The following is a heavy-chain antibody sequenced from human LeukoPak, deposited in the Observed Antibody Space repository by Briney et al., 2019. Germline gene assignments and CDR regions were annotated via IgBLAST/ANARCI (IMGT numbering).Heavy chain of an antibody. CDR1: GYXFVAYY. CDR2: IHPNTGAT. CDR3: ARDEGFYETSNFYVLDY. D-gene: IGHD2/OR15-2a*01. J-gene: IGHJ4*02. V-gene: IGHV1-2*02. Sequence: ASVKVSCKTSGYXFVAYYLHWVRQAPGQGLEWVGWIHPNTGATKYAQSFQGRVTLTRDTSITTAYLELSSLTSDDTALYYCARDEGFYETSNFYVLDYWGQGTLVTVSS.